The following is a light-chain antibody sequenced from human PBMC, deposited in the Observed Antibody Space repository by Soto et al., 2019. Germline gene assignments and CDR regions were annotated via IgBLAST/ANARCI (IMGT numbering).Light chain of an antibody. CDR2: EVS. CDR1: SSDVGDYNY. Sequence: QPVLTQPASVSGSPGQSITISCTGTSSDVGDYNYVSWYQQHPGKAPKLMIYEVSYRPSGVSNRFSGSKSGNTASLTISGLQAEDEADYYCISFSSSSSLEVFGTGTKLTVL. J-gene: IGLJ1*01. CDR3: ISFSSSSSLEV. V-gene: IGLV2-14*01.